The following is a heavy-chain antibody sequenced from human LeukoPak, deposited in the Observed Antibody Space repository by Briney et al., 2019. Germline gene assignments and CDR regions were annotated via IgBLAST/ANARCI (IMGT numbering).Heavy chain of an antibody. V-gene: IGHV3-23*01. D-gene: IGHD3-9*01. J-gene: IGHJ4*02. CDR3: AKVDRSYDTRVGYFDY. Sequence: GGSLRLSCAASGFTFSSYAMSWVRQAPGKGLEWVSAISGSGGSTYYADSVKGRFTISRDNSKNTLYLQMNSLRAEDTAVYYCAKVDRSYDTRVGYFDYWGQGTLVPGSS. CDR2: ISGSGGST. CDR1: GFTFSSYA.